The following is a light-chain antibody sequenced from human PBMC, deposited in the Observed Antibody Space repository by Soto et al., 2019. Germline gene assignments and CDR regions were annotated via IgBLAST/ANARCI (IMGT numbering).Light chain of an antibody. Sequence: QTVVTQPPSVSAAPGQQVTISCSGNSYNVGTNYVSWYQHVPGTAPKLLISDDNKRPSGIPDRFSGSKSGTSATLGITGLQTGDEADYYCGTWDTNLSGVVFGGGTKLTVL. CDR2: DDN. V-gene: IGLV1-51*01. CDR3: GTWDTNLSGVV. J-gene: IGLJ2*01. CDR1: SYNVGTNY.